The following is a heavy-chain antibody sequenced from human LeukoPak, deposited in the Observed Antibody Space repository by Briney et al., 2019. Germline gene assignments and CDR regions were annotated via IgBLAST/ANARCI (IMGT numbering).Heavy chain of an antibody. CDR2: IYYSGST. J-gene: IGHJ4*02. D-gene: IGHD6-13*01. V-gene: IGHV4-39*01. CDR1: GRSISSSSYY. Sequence: PSETLSLTCTVSGRSISSSSYYWGWIRHPPGKGLEWIGSIYYSGSTYYNPSLKSRVTISVDTSKNQFSLKLSSVTAADTAVYYCARQGYSSSWYDYWGQGTLVTVSS. CDR3: ARQGYSSSWYDY.